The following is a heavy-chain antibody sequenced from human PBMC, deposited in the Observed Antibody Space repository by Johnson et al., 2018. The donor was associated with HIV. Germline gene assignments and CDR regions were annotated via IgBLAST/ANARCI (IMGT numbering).Heavy chain of an antibody. Sequence: EVQLVESGGGLVQPGRSLRLSCAASGFTFDDYAMHWVRQAPGKGLEWVSGISWNSGSIGYADSVKGRFIISRDNAKNSLYLQMNSLRAEDTALYYCAQKAVAGTFTDAFDIWGQGTMVTVSS. CDR3: AQKAVAGTFTDAFDI. CDR2: ISWNSGSI. V-gene: IGHV3-9*01. D-gene: IGHD6-19*01. J-gene: IGHJ3*02. CDR1: GFTFDDYA.